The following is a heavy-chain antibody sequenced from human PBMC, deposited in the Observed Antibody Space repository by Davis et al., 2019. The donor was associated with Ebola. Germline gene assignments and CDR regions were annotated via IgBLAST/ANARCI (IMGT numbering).Heavy chain of an antibody. V-gene: IGHV1-8*01. Sequence: AASVKVSCKASGYTFTSYDINWVRQATGQGLEWMGWMNPNSANTGYAQKFQGRVTMTRNTSISTAYMELSSLRSEDTALYYCTRSESSSGWFDPWGQGTPVTVSS. D-gene: IGHD6-25*01. CDR2: MNPNSANT. CDR1: GYTFTSYD. CDR3: TRSESSSGWFDP. J-gene: IGHJ5*02.